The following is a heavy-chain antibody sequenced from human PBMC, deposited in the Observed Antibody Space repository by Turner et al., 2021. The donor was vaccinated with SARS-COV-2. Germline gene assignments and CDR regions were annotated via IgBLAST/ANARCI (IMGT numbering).Heavy chain of an antibody. J-gene: IGHJ2*01. CDR1: GFTFSSYD. D-gene: IGHD4-4*01. CDR2: SGTAGDT. CDR3: ARAFEGSNWYFDL. V-gene: IGHV3-13*04. Sequence: EVQLVESGGGLVQPGGSLRLSCAASGFTFSSYDMHWVSQATGKGLEWVSASGTAGDTYYPGSVKGRFTISRENAKNSLYLQMNSLRAGDTAVYYCARAFEGSNWYFDLWGRGTLVTVSS.